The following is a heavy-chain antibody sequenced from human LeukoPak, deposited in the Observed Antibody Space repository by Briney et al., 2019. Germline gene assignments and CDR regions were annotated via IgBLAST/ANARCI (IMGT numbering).Heavy chain of an antibody. CDR3: ARDAYRGVNQFDP. V-gene: IGHV4-39*07. CDR2: IYYSGST. Sequence: PSETLSLTCTVSGGSISSSSYYWGWIRQPPGKGLEWIGSIYYSGSTYYNPSLKSRVTISVDTSKNQFSLKLSSVTAADTAVYYCARDAYRGVNQFDPWGQGTLVTVSS. J-gene: IGHJ5*02. CDR1: GGSISSSSYY. D-gene: IGHD3-10*01.